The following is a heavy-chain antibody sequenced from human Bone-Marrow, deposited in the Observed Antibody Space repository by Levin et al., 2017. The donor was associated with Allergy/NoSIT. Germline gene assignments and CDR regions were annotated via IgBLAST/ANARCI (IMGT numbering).Heavy chain of an antibody. J-gene: IGHJ5*02. D-gene: IGHD2-15*01. CDR2: IYYSGTT. CDR3: ARDSCTGGTCYSFSS. V-gene: IGHV4-61*01. CDR1: DSSVRSGTYY. Sequence: SQTLSLTCTVSDSSVRSGTYYWNWIRQFPGRGLEWIGYIYYSGTTNYNPSLESRVTISLDTSKNQFSLKLTSVTAADTAVYYCARDSCTGGTCYSFSSWGQGTLVTVSS.